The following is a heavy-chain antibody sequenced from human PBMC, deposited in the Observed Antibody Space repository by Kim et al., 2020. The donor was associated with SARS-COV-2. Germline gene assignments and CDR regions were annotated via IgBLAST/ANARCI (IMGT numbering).Heavy chain of an antibody. CDR3: ARGGYYDSSGYYFDY. J-gene: IGHJ4*02. D-gene: IGHD3-22*01. Sequence: GSVKGRFTISRENAKNSLYLQMNSLRAGDTAVYYCARGGYYDSSGYYFDYWGQGTLVTVSS. V-gene: IGHV3-13*01.